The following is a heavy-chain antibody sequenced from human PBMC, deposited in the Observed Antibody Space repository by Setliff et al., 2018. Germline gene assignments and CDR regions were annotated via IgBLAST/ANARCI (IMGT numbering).Heavy chain of an antibody. V-gene: IGHV4-34*01. Sequence: PSETLSLTCAVYGGSFSGYYWSWIRQPPGKGLEWIGEINHSGSTNYNPSLKSRVTISVDTSKNQFSLKLSSVTAADTAVYYCARGERRWLRFSLDYWGQGTLVTV. CDR2: INHSGST. D-gene: IGHD5-12*01. CDR1: GGSFSGYY. J-gene: IGHJ4*02. CDR3: ARGERRWLRFSLDY.